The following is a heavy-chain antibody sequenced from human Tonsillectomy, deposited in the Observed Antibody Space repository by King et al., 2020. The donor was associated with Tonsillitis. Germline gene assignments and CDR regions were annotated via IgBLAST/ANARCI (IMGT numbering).Heavy chain of an antibody. CDR1: GGSISSGDYF. CDR3: AGYYDSSGYPYVHWFDP. Sequence: VQLQESGPGLVKPSQTLSLACTVSGGSISSGDYFWSWVRQPPGKGLEWIGYIYYSGSTYYNPSLKSRVTISIDTSKNQFFLKLSSVTAADTAVYYCAGYYDSSGYPYVHWFDPWGQGTLVTVSS. CDR2: IYYSGST. D-gene: IGHD3-22*01. V-gene: IGHV4-30-4*01. J-gene: IGHJ5*02.